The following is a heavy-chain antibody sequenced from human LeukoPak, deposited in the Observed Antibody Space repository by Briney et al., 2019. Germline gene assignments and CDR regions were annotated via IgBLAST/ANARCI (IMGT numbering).Heavy chain of an antibody. J-gene: IGHJ4*02. CDR1: GFTFSSYS. CDR2: ISSSSSYI. CDR3: ARALGYCSSTSCYDGSPHFDY. Sequence: PGGSLRLSCAASGFTFSSYSRNWVRQAPGKGLEWVSSISSSSSYIYYADSVKGRFTISRDNAKNSLYLQMNSLRAEDTAVYYCARALGYCSSTSCYDGSPHFDYWGQGTLVTVSS. D-gene: IGHD2-2*03. V-gene: IGHV3-21*01.